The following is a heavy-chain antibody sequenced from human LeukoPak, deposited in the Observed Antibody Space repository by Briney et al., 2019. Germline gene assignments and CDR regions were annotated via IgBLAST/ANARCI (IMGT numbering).Heavy chain of an antibody. CDR1: GYSISSGYY. CDR3: AREGRYYYGSGSYVDNWFDP. V-gene: IGHV4-38-2*02. CDR2: IYHSGST. J-gene: IGHJ5*02. Sequence: SETLSLTCTASGYSISSGYYWGWIRQPPGKGPEWIGSIYHSGSTYYNPSLKSRVTISVDTSKNQFSLKLSSVTAADTAVYYCAREGRYYYGSGSYVDNWFDPWGQGTLVTVSS. D-gene: IGHD3-10*01.